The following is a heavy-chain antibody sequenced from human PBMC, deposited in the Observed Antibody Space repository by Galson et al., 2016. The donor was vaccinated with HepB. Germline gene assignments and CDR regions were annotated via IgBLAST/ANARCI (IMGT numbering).Heavy chain of an antibody. D-gene: IGHD3-10*01. CDR2: IDWDDDK. CDR3: ARIEGRMGFGEAYFYSGMDV. V-gene: IGHV2-70*11. Sequence: PALVTPTQTLTLTCTFSGFSLRTSGMCVSWIRQPPGKALEWLARIDWDDDKYYSTSLKSRLTISKDTSENQVVLTMSNMDPMDTATYYCARIEGRMGFGEAYFYSGMDVWGQGTTVTVSS. CDR1: GFSLRTSGMC. J-gene: IGHJ6*02.